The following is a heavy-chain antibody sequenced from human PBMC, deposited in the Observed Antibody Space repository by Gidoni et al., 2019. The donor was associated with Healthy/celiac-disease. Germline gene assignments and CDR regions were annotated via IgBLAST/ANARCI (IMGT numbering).Heavy chain of an antibody. Sequence: EVQLVESGGGLVKPGGSLRLDCAASGFTFSNAWMTWVRQAPGKGLELVGRIKSKTDGGTTDDASPVKGRFTISRDDSKNTLYLQMNSLKTEDTAVYYCTTDSDYYDSSGRVVDYWGQGTLVTVSS. CDR3: TTDSDYYDSSGRVVDY. D-gene: IGHD3-22*01. J-gene: IGHJ4*02. CDR2: IKSKTDGGTT. V-gene: IGHV3-15*01. CDR1: GFTFSNAW.